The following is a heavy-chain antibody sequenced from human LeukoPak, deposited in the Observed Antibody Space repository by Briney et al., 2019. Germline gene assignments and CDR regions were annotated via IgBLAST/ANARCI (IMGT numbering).Heavy chain of an antibody. Sequence: SETLSLTCAVSGYSISSGYYWGWIRQPPGKGLEWIGSIYHSGSTYYNPSLKSRVTISVDTSKNQFSLKLSSVTAADTAVYYCARDQSPYYDSSNDAFDIWGQGTMVTVSS. V-gene: IGHV4-38-2*02. J-gene: IGHJ3*02. D-gene: IGHD3-22*01. CDR1: GYSISSGYY. CDR3: ARDQSPYYDSSNDAFDI. CDR2: IYHSGST.